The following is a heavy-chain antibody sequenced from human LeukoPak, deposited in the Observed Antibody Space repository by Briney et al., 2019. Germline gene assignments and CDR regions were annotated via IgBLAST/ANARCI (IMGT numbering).Heavy chain of an antibody. CDR1: GFXFSSYW. CDR3: ARGFPYCSAGSCYYGLDV. V-gene: IGHV3-74*01. Sequence: GGSLRLSCAASGFXFSSYWMHWVRQAPGKGLVWVSRITSDGRSARYADSVKGRFTISRDNAKNTLYLQLNSLRAEDTAVYYCARGFPYCSAGSCYYGLDVWGQGTTVTVSS. D-gene: IGHD2-15*01. J-gene: IGHJ6*02. CDR2: ITSDGRSA.